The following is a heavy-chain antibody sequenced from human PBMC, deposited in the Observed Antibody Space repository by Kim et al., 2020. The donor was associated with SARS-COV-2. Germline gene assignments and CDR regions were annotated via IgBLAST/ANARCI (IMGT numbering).Heavy chain of an antibody. Sequence: GGSLRLSCAASGFTFNSHGMHWVRQAPGKGLEWVAIISYDGSIEYYADSVKGRFTISRDNSKSTLYLQMNSLRAEDTAVYYCAKFTYDSSNKYPRGFDPWGQGTLVTVSS. CDR3: AKFTYDSSNKYPRGFDP. J-gene: IGHJ5*02. D-gene: IGHD3-22*01. CDR1: GFTFNSHG. V-gene: IGHV3-30*18. CDR2: ISYDGSIE.